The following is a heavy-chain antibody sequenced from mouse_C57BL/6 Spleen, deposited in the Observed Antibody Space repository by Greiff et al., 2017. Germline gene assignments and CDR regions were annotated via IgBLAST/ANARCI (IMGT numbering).Heavy chain of an antibody. Sequence: QVQLQQPGAELVKPGASVKFSCKASGYTFTGSWMHWVKQRPGQGLEWIGMIHPSSGSTNYNEKFKSKATLTVDKSSSTAYMQLSSLTSEDSAVYYCASQLGRDWFAYWGQGTLVTVSA. J-gene: IGHJ3*01. V-gene: IGHV1-64*01. D-gene: IGHD4-1*02. CDR3: ASQLGRDWFAY. CDR2: IHPSSGST. CDR1: GYTFTGSW.